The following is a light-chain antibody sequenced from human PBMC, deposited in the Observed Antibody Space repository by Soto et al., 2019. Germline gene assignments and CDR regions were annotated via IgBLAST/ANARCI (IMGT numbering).Light chain of an antibody. CDR3: QQYGSSPCT. CDR1: QSVSSSY. Sequence: EIVLTQSPGTLSLSPGERATLSCRASQSVSSSYLAWYQQKPGQAPRLLIYGASSRATGIPDRFSGSGSGTDFTLTISRLEPEDFVVYYCQQYGSSPCTFGPGTKVDIK. J-gene: IGKJ3*01. CDR2: GAS. V-gene: IGKV3-20*01.